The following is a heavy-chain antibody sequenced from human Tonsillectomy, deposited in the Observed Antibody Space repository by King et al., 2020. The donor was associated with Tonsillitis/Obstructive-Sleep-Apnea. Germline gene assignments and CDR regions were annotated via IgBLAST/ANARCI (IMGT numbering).Heavy chain of an antibody. CDR2: IYYSGST. D-gene: IGHD3-3*01. CDR1: GGSISSYY. V-gene: IGHV4-59*01. CDR3: ARAILDWSGYWDY. Sequence: HVQLQESGPGLVKPSETLSLTCTVSGGSISSYYWSWIRQPPGKGLEWIGYIYYSGSTNYNPSLKSRVTISVDTSKNQLSLKLSSVTAADTAVYYCARAILDWSGYWDYGGQGTLVTVSS. J-gene: IGHJ4*02.